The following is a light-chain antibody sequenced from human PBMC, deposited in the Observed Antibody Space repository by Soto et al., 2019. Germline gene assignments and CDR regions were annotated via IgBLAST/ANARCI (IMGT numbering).Light chain of an antibody. Sequence: EIVLTQSPGTLSLSPGESATLSCSASQRVASSHIAWYRQKPGQAPWLLIYGASNRATGIPDSVSGSGSVTDFTLTISILVTEDPAVYYCQHYRILPPYTFGQQTKLTIK. CDR2: GAS. J-gene: IGKJ2*01. CDR1: QRVASSH. CDR3: QHYRILPPYT. V-gene: IGKV3-20*01.